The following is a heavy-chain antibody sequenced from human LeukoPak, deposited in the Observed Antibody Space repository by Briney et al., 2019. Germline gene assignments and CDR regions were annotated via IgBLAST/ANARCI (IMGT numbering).Heavy chain of an antibody. CDR2: ISAHNGNT. D-gene: IGHD4/OR15-4a*01. V-gene: IGHV1-18*01. CDR3: ARTGPRNDYGG. CDR1: GYTFPSYG. Sequence: ASVKLSCKASGYTFPSYGISWVRQAPGQGLEWMGWISAHNGNTNYAQKLQGRVTMTTDTSARTAYMALRSQRCEHAAVYYWARTGPRNDYGGWGQGTLVTVSS. J-gene: IGHJ4*02.